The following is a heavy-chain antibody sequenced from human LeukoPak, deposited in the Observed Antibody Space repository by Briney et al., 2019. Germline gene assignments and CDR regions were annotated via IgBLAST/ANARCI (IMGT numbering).Heavy chain of an antibody. J-gene: IGHJ4*02. D-gene: IGHD2-15*01. Sequence: SETLPLTCTVSGGSISSGSYYWSWIRQPAGKGLEWIGRIYTSGSTNYNPSLKSRVTISVDTSKNQFSLKLSSVTAADTAVYYCAREGYCSGGSCYSTPYWGQGTLVTVSS. CDR3: AREGYCSGGSCYSTPY. V-gene: IGHV4-61*02. CDR2: IYTSGST. CDR1: GGSISSGSYY.